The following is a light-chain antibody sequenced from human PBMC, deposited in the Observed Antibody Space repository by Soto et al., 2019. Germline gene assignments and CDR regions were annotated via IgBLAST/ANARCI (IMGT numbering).Light chain of an antibody. CDR2: DAS. J-gene: IGKJ2*01. CDR3: QQYNSFLYT. V-gene: IGKV1-5*01. Sequence: DIQMTQSPSTLSASVGDRVTITCRASQSISSWLAWYQQKPGKAPKVLIYDASSLESGVPSRFSGSGSGTEFTLTISSLQPDDFATYYRQQYNSFLYTFGQGTKVDIK. CDR1: QSISSW.